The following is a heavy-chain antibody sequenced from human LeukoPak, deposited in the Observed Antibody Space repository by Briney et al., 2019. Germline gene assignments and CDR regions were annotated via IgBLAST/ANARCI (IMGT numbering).Heavy chain of an antibody. Sequence: GSLRLSCAASGFTFSDYYMSWIRQAPGKGLEWVSYISSSGSTIYYADSVKGRFTISRDNAKSSLYLQMNSLRAEDTAVYYCAKVLGDYVWGSYRSLDAFDIWGQGTMVTVSS. J-gene: IGHJ3*02. V-gene: IGHV3-11*01. CDR3: AKVLGDYVWGSYRSLDAFDI. D-gene: IGHD3-16*02. CDR2: ISSSGSTI. CDR1: GFTFSDYY.